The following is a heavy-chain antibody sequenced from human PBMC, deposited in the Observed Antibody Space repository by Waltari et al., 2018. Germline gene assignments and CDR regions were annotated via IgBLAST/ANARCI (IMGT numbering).Heavy chain of an antibody. J-gene: IGHJ4*02. CDR1: GFTVSSNY. D-gene: IGHD6-19*01. CDR2: SYSDGRT. CDR3: ARNKGWYGDGYFDY. Sequence: EVQLVESGGGLIQPGGSLRLSCEASGFTVSSNYMGWVRQAPGKGLEWVSVSYSDGRTGYADSVKGRFTISRDNLKNTVDLQMSSLRADDTAVYYCARNKGWYGDGYFDYWGQGTLVSVSS. V-gene: IGHV3-53*01.